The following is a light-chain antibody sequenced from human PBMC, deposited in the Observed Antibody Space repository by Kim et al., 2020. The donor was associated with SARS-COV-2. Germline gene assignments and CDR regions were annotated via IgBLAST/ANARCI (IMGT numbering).Light chain of an antibody. V-gene: IGLV1-44*01. CDR3: AAGDDSLNGWV. Sequence: QSVLTQPPSASGTPGQRVTISCSGSSSNIGSNTVNWYQQLPGTAPKLLIYSNNQRPSGVPDRFSGSKSGTSASLAISGLQSEDEADYYCAAGDDSLNGWVVGGGTQLTVL. J-gene: IGLJ3*02. CDR1: SSNIGSNT. CDR2: SNN.